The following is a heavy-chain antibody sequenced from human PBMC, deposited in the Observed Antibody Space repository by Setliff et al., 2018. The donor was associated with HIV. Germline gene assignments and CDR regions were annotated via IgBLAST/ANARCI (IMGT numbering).Heavy chain of an antibody. CDR3: ARLYYGVRGWFDP. V-gene: IGHV4-61*02. J-gene: IGHJ5*02. D-gene: IGHD3-22*01. Sequence: LSLTCTVSGDSISSGSKYWTWIRQPAGKGLEWIGRIYSSGSTDYNPSLKSRATVSLDTSKNQFSLKLNSVTAADTAVYYCARLYYGVRGWFDPRGQGTLVTVSS. CDR2: IYSSGST. CDR1: GDSISSGSKY.